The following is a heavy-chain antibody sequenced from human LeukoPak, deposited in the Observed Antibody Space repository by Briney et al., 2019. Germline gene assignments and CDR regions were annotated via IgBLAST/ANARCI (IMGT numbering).Heavy chain of an antibody. CDR2: IRYDGSNK. J-gene: IGHJ4*02. Sequence: GGSLRLSCAASGFTFSSYGMHWVRQAPGKGLEWVAFIRYDGSNKYYADSVKGRFTISRDNSKNTLYLQMNSLRAEDTAVYYCARGVQWLVDYWGQGTLVTVSS. D-gene: IGHD6-19*01. V-gene: IGHV3-30*02. CDR1: GFTFSSYG. CDR3: ARGVQWLVDY.